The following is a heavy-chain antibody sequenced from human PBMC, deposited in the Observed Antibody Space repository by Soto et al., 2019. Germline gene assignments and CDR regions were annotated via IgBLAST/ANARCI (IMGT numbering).Heavy chain of an antibody. Sequence: VQVVQSGAEVKKPGASVKVSCEASGYTFKTYDIYWVRQAPGQGLEWMGRISAFNGSTEYAQNLQGRVTMTADTSTSTAHMGLRSLTPADTAGYYCARGRRDSPIDVCYRPRQADVWGQGTTVTVSS. V-gene: IGHV1-18*01. CDR2: ISAFNGST. CDR1: GYTFKTYD. J-gene: IGHJ6*02. CDR3: ARGRRDSPIDVCYRPRQADV. D-gene: IGHD2-8*01.